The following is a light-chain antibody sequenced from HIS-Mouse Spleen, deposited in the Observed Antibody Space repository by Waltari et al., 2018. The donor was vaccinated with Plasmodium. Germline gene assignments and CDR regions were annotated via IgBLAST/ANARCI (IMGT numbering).Light chain of an antibody. CDR1: NIGSKS. J-gene: IGLJ2*01. Sequence: SYVLTQPPPVSVAPGQTSRITCGGNNIGSKSVHWYQQKPGQAPVLVVYDDSDRPSGIPELFSGSNSGNTATLTISRVEAGDEADYYCQVWDSSSDHPVFGGGTKLTVL. CDR3: QVWDSSSDHPV. CDR2: DDS. V-gene: IGLV3-21*02.